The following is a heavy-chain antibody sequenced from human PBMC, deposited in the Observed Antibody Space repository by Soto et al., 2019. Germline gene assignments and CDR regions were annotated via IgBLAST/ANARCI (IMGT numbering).Heavy chain of an antibody. V-gene: IGHV1-46*01. CDR2: INPSGGST. Sequence: ASVKVSCKASGYTFTSYYMHWVRQAPGQGLEWMGIINPSGGSTSYAQKFQGRVTMTRDTSTSTVYMELSSLRAEDTAVYYCAKDPEYYDSSGAVDYWGQGTLVTVSS. CDR3: AKDPEYYDSSGAVDY. CDR1: GYTFTSYY. D-gene: IGHD3-22*01. J-gene: IGHJ4*02.